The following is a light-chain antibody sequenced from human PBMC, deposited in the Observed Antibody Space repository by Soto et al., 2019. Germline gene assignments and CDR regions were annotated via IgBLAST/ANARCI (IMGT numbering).Light chain of an antibody. CDR1: QSVSNSY. CDR2: GAS. CDR3: QQYGSSPFT. Sequence: EIVLTQSPGTLSLSPGERATLSCWASQSVSNSYLAWYQQTPGQAPRLLIYGASYRATGIPDRFSGSGSGTDFTLTISRLEPEDFAVFYCQQYGSSPFTFGPGTKVDIK. J-gene: IGKJ3*01. V-gene: IGKV3-20*01.